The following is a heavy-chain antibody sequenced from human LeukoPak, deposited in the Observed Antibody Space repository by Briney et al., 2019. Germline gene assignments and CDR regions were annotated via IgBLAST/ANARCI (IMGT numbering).Heavy chain of an antibody. CDR2: IYYSGST. D-gene: IGHD4-23*01. J-gene: IGHJ4*02. V-gene: IGHV4-39*07. Sequence: SETLSLTCTVSGGSISSSSYYWGWIRQPPGKGLEWIGSIYYSGSTYYSPSLKSRVAISVDTSKSQFSLRLSSMTAADTAIYYCARGRNDNGGMFFDSWAQGTLVTVSS. CDR1: GGSISSSSYY. CDR3: ARGRNDNGGMFFDS.